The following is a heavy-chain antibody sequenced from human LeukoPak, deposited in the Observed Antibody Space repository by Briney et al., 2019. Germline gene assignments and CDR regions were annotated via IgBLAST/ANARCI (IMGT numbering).Heavy chain of an antibody. D-gene: IGHD6-13*01. CDR2: INHSGST. Sequence: SETLSLTCAVYGGSFSGYYWSWIRQPPGKGLEWIGEINHSGSTNYNPTLKSRVTISVDTSKSQFSLKLSSVTAADTAVYYCARRVNAVRQLVSRPNWFDPWGQGTLVTVSS. V-gene: IGHV4-34*01. CDR3: ARRVNAVRQLVSRPNWFDP. CDR1: GGSFSGYY. J-gene: IGHJ5*02.